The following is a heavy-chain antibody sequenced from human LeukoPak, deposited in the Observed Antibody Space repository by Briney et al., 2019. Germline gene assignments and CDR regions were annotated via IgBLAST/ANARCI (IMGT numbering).Heavy chain of an antibody. CDR2: INPNSGGT. V-gene: IGHV1-2*02. Sequence: ASVKVSCKASGYTFTGYYMHWVRQAPGQGLEWMGWINPNSGGTNYAQKFQGRVTMTRDTSISTAYMELSRLRSDDTAGYYCARGRGYSYGYLWFDPWGQGTLVTVSS. D-gene: IGHD5-18*01. CDR3: ARGRGYSYGYLWFDP. CDR1: GYTFTGYY. J-gene: IGHJ5*02.